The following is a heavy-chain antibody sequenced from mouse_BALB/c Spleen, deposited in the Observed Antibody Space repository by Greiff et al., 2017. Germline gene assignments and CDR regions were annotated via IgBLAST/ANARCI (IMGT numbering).Heavy chain of an antibody. CDR3: ARSGGNYPAWFAY. V-gene: IGHV1S56*01. Sequence: QVQLKESGPELVKPGASVRISCKASGYTFTSYYIHWVKQRPGQGLEWIGWIYPGNVNTKYNEKFKGKATLTADKSSSTAYMQLSSLTSEDSAVYFCARSGGNYPAWFAYWGQGTLVTVSA. D-gene: IGHD2-1*01. CDR1: GYTFTSYY. CDR2: IYPGNVNT. J-gene: IGHJ3*01.